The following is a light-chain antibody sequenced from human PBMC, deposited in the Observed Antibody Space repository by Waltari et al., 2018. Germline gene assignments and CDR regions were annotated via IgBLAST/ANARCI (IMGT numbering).Light chain of an antibody. Sequence: SLLTQPHSVSESPGKTVTISCTRSGGRIDSRYVQWYQQRPGSAPTTVIYEDYRRPSGVPDRFSGSIDSSSNAASLTISGLRTEDEADYYCQSFDQTSEVFGGGTKVTVL. CDR3: QSFDQTSEV. CDR2: EDY. J-gene: IGLJ3*02. CDR1: GGRIDSRY. V-gene: IGLV6-57*03.